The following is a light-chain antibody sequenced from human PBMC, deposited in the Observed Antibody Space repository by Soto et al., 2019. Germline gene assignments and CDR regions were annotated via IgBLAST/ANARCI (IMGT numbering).Light chain of an antibody. CDR1: STDIGVYNY. J-gene: IGLJ2*01. V-gene: IGLV2-14*01. CDR3: SSYTTSATLV. CDR2: EVT. Sequence: QSALTQPASVSGSPGQSITISCTGTSTDIGVYNYVSWYQQHPGKAPKVMIYEVTNRPSGVSDRFSGSKSGDTASLTISGRQSEDEADYYCSSYTTSATLVFGGGTKVTVL.